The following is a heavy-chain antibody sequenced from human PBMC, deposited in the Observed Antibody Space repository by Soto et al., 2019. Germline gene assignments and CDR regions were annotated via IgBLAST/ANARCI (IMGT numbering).Heavy chain of an antibody. CDR2: IIPILGSA. CDR3: ARDRRAGYCTTTCCNHYGMDV. J-gene: IGHJ6*02. V-gene: IGHV1-69*01. Sequence: QVQLVQSGAEVKKPGSSVKVSCKASADISNTYAINWVRQAPGQGLEWMGGIIPILGSAKYAQNFQGRVTITADESTRTAYMELSSLRSEDTALYYCARDRRAGYCTTTCCNHYGMDVWGQGTTVTVSS. D-gene: IGHD2-2*01. CDR1: ADISNTYA.